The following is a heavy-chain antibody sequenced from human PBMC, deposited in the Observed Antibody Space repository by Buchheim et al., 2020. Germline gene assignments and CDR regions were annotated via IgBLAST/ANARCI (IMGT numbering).Heavy chain of an antibody. Sequence: QVQLVESGGGVVQPGRSLRLSCAASGFTFSSYAMHWVRQAPGKGLEWVAVISYDGSNKYYADSVKGRFTISRDNSKNTLYLQMNSLRAEDTAVYYGARDLFGYYYDSSGYYPGDYWGQGTL. CDR2: ISYDGSNK. V-gene: IGHV3-30-3*01. J-gene: IGHJ4*02. CDR1: GFTFSSYA. D-gene: IGHD3-22*01. CDR3: ARDLFGYYYDSSGYYPGDY.